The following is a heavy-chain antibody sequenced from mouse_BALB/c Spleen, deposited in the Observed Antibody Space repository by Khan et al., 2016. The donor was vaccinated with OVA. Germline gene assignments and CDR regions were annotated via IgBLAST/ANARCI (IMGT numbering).Heavy chain of an antibody. J-gene: IGHJ2*01. Sequence: QVQLQQSGAELVKAGASVKMSCKASGYTFTSYWMHWVKQRLGQGLEWFAETNPTNGRTYYNEKFKSKATLTVDKSSSTAYMLLRGPNFEASAVYYCARIKKIVATYFDYWGQGTTLTVSS. D-gene: IGHD1-1*01. CDR3: ARIKKIVATYFDY. V-gene: IGHV1S81*02. CDR1: GYTFTSYW. CDR2: TNPTNGRT.